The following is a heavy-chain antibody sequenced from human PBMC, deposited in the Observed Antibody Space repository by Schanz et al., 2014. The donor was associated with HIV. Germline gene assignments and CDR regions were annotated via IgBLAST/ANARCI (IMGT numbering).Heavy chain of an antibody. CDR1: GFSFDTFG. Sequence: QVQLVESGGGVVQPGRSLRLSCAGSGFSFDTFGIHWVRQAPGKGLEWVAVIGHEGNDIHYVDSVAGRFSISRDNSKNTLYLQLGSLRTEDTAVYYCARDLNVGRHFDYWGQGALVTVSS. D-gene: IGHD1-26*01. CDR2: IGHEGNDI. CDR3: ARDLNVGRHFDY. V-gene: IGHV3-33*08. J-gene: IGHJ4*02.